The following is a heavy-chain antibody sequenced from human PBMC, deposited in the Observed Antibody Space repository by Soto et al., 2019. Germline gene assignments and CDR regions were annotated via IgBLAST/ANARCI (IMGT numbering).Heavy chain of an antibody. CDR3: ANTPLVSRPYYYYGMDV. V-gene: IGHV3-23*01. J-gene: IGHJ6*02. D-gene: IGHD2-8*01. CDR1: GFTFSSYA. Sequence: EVQLLESGGGLVQPGGSLRLSCAASGFTFSSYAMSWVRQAPGKGLEWVSAISGSGGSTYYADSVKGRFTISRDNSKNTLYQQMNSLRAEDTAVYYCANTPLVSRPYYYYGMDVWGQGTTVTVSS. CDR2: ISGSGGST.